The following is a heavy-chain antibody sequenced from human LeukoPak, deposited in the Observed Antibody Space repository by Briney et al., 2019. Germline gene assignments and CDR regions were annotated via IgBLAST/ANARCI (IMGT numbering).Heavy chain of an antibody. Sequence: GGSLRLSCAASGFTFSSYSMNWVRQAPGKGLEWVSSVSSSSSYIYYADSVKGRFTISRDNAKNSLYLQMNSLRVEDTAVYYCARDPEGITMIAGDYWGQGTLVTVSS. J-gene: IGHJ4*02. CDR2: VSSSSSYI. CDR3: ARDPEGITMIAGDY. V-gene: IGHV3-21*01. D-gene: IGHD3-22*01. CDR1: GFTFSSYS.